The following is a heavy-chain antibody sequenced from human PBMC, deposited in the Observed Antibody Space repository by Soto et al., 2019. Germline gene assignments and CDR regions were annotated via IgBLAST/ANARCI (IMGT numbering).Heavy chain of an antibody. CDR2: MNPNSGNT. Sequence: ASVKVSCTASGYTFTSYDINWVRQATGQGLEWMGWMNPNSGNTGYAQKFQGRVTMTRNTSISTAYMELSSLRSEDTAVYYCARTTTYYDFWSGYYRGGYYYYYMDVWGKGTTVTVSS. V-gene: IGHV1-8*01. CDR1: GYTFTSYD. D-gene: IGHD3-3*01. CDR3: ARTTTYYDFWSGYYRGGYYYYYMDV. J-gene: IGHJ6*03.